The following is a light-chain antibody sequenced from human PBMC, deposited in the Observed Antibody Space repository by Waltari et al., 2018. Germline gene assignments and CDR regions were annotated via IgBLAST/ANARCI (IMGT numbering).Light chain of an antibody. J-gene: IGLJ3*02. CDR2: EAT. V-gene: IGLV2-14*02. CDR1: SSDVGRYNL. Sequence: QSALTQPASVSGSPGQSITISCTWASSDVGRYNLVSWYQQHPGKAPKLIIYEATKRPSGFSYRFSGAKSGYTASLTISGLQADDEADYYCCSYTSSSTPRLFGGGTKLTVL. CDR3: CSYTSSSTPRL.